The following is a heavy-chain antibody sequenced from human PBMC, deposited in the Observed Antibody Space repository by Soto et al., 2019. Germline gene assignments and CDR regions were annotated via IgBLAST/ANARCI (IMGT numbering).Heavy chain of an antibody. Sequence: GWLRRTCAASGCTFSSYAMHWVRQAPGKGLEWVAVISYDGSNKYYADSVKGRFTISRDNSKNTLYLQMNSLRAEDTAVYYCARDRLVVVTAAHTPRYYYYGMDVWGQGTPVT. CDR1: GCTFSSYA. V-gene: IGHV3-30-3*01. CDR2: ISYDGSNK. CDR3: ARDRLVVVTAAHTPRYYYYGMDV. J-gene: IGHJ6*02. D-gene: IGHD2-2*01.